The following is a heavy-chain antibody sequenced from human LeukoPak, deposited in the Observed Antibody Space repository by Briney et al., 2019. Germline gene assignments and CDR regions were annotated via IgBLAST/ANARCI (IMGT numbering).Heavy chain of an antibody. CDR2: IYYSGST. Sequence: PSETLSLTCTVSGGSLSSYYWSWIRQPPGKGLEWIGYIYYSGSTNYNPSLKSRVTISVDTSKNQFSLKLSSVTAADTAVYYCARDLTGFDYWGQGTLVTVSS. J-gene: IGHJ4*02. CDR3: ARDLTGFDY. CDR1: GGSLSSYY. D-gene: IGHD7-27*01. V-gene: IGHV4-59*01.